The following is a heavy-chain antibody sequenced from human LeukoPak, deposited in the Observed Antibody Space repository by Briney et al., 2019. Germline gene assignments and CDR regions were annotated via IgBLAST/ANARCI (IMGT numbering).Heavy chain of an antibody. J-gene: IGHJ4*02. CDR3: ARLGTY. V-gene: IGHV4-34*01. CDR2: INRSGST. Sequence: SETLSLTCAVYGGSFSGYFWSWIRQPPGKGLEWIGEINRSGSTTYNPSLKSRVTISVDTSKNQFSLKLNSVTAADTAVYYCARLGTYWGQGTLVTVSS. D-gene: IGHD3-16*01. CDR1: GGSFSGYF.